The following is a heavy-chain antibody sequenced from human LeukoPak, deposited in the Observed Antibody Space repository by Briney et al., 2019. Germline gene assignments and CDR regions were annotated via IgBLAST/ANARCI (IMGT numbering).Heavy chain of an antibody. CDR3: AKVEGIRCSGGSCYSSYFDY. J-gene: IGHJ4*02. V-gene: IGHV3-23*01. D-gene: IGHD2-15*01. CDR2: ISSSGGYT. CDR1: EFTLRDAW. Sequence: GESLRLSCSASEFTLRDAWMNWVRQAPGKGLEWVSTISSSGGYTFYTDSVKGRFTISRDNSRNTVFLQMSSLRAEDTAIYYCAKVEGIRCSGGSCYSSYFDYWGQGTLVTVSS.